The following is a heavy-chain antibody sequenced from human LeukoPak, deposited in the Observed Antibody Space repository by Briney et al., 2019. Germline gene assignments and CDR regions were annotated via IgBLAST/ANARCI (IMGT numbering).Heavy chain of an antibody. J-gene: IGHJ6*03. V-gene: IGHV4-59*01. CDR2: ISDSGKT. CDR1: GVSMSNYY. Sequence: SETLSLTCTVSGVSMSNYYWSWIRQPPGKGLEWIGCISDSGKTNYNPPLRSRVTISVDTSKNQFSLKLSSVTAADTAVYYCARGPNYGSGSLYYYYMDVWGKGTTVTVSS. D-gene: IGHD3-10*01. CDR3: ARGPNYGSGSLYYYYMDV.